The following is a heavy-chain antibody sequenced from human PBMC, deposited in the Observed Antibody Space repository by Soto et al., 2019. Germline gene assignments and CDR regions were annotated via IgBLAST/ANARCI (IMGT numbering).Heavy chain of an antibody. CDR2: IIPILGIA. J-gene: IGHJ6*02. D-gene: IGHD6-25*01. V-gene: IGHV1-69*02. CDR1: GGTFSSYT. CDR3: ARSGYGDYYYYGMHV. Sequence: QVQLVQSGAEVKKPGSSVKVSCKASGGTFSSYTISWVRQAPGQGLEWMGRIIPILGIANYAQKFQGRVTITADKSTSTAYMELSSLRSEDTAVYYCARSGYGDYYYYGMHVWGQGTTVTVSS.